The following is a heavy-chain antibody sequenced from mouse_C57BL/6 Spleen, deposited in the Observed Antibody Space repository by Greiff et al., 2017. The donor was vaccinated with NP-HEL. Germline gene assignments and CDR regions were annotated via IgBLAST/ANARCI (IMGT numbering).Heavy chain of an antibody. Sequence: VQLQQSGAELVRPGASVTLSCKASGYTFTDYEMHWVKQTPVHGLEWIGAIDPETGGTAYNQKFKGKAILTADKSSSTAYMELRSLTSEDSAVYYCTRSPYYDYYWGQGTTLTVSS. D-gene: IGHD2-4*01. J-gene: IGHJ2*01. CDR2: IDPETGGT. CDR1: GYTFTDYE. V-gene: IGHV1-15*01. CDR3: TRSPYYDYY.